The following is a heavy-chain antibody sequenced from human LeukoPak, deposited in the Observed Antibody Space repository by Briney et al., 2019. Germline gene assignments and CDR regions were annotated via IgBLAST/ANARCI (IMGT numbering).Heavy chain of an antibody. CDR2: IYTSGST. V-gene: IGHV4-4*07. Sequence: SETLSLTCTVSGGSISRYYWSWIRQPAGKGLEWIGRIYTSGSTNYNPSLKSRVTISVDTSKNQFSLKLSSVTAADTAVYYCARERCSSTSCYASAFDIWGQGTMVTVSS. J-gene: IGHJ3*02. D-gene: IGHD2-2*01. CDR3: ARERCSSTSCYASAFDI. CDR1: GGSISRYY.